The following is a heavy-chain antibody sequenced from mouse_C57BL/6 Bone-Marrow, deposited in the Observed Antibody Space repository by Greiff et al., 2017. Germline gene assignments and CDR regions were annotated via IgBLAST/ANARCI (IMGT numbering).Heavy chain of an antibody. Sequence: QVQLKESGPGLVQPSQSLSITCTVSGFSLTSYGVHWVRQSPGKGLEWLGVIRSGGSTDYNAAFITRLSISNDNSKSKVFFKMNSLHANDTAIYYCAIYDGYYIDVWGAGTTVTVSS. D-gene: IGHD2-3*01. V-gene: IGHV2-2*02. CDR3: AIYDGYYIDV. J-gene: IGHJ1*01. CDR1: GFSLTSYG. CDR2: IRSGGST.